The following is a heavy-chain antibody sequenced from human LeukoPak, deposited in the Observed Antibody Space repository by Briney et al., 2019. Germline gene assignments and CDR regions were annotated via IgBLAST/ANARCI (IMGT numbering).Heavy chain of an antibody. CDR1: GGSISSYY. D-gene: IGHD4-23*01. V-gene: IGHV4-59*08. Sequence: SETLSLTCTVPGGSISSYYWSWIRQPPGKGLEWIGYIYYSGSTNYNPSLKSRVTISVDTSKNQFSLKLSSVTAADTAVYYCARRGRWYDAFDIWGQGTMVTVSS. CDR2: IYYSGST. CDR3: ARRGRWYDAFDI. J-gene: IGHJ3*02.